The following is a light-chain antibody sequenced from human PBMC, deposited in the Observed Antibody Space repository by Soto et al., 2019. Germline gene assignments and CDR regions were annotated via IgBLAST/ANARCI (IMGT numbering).Light chain of an antibody. Sequence: QSALTQPRSVSGSPGQSVTISCTGTSSDVGGYNYVSWYQPHPGKAPKLMIYDVSKRPSGVPDRFSGSKSGNKASLTISGLQAEDEADYYCCSDAGSYTWVFGGGTQLTVL. J-gene: IGLJ3*02. V-gene: IGLV2-11*01. CDR1: SSDVGGYNY. CDR3: CSDAGSYTWV. CDR2: DVS.